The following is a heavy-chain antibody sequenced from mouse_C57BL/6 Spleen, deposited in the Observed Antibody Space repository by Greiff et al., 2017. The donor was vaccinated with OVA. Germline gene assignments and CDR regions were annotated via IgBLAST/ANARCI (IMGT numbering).Heavy chain of an antibody. CDR2: IDPANGNT. V-gene: IGHV14-3*01. Sequence: EVHLVESVAELVRPGASVKLSCTASGFNIKNTYMHWVKQRPEQGLEWIGRIDPANGNTKYAPKFKGKATLTADKSSSTAYMQFSSLTSEDSAIYYCARGYDGYYAMDYWGQGTSVTVSS. J-gene: IGHJ4*01. D-gene: IGHD2-3*01. CDR1: GFNIKNTY. CDR3: ARGYDGYYAMDY.